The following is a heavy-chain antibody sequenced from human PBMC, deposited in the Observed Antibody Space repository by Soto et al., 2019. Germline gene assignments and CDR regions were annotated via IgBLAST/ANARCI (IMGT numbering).Heavy chain of an antibody. CDR2: IIPIFGTA. Sequence: SVKVSCQASGGTFSSYAISWVRQAPGQGLEWMGGIIPIFGTANYAQKFQGRVTITADESTSTAYMELSSLRSEDTAVYYCAKKRGYSYGSYFDYWGQGTLVTVSS. CDR3: AKKRGYSYGSYFDY. D-gene: IGHD5-18*01. CDR1: GGTFSSYA. V-gene: IGHV1-69*13. J-gene: IGHJ4*02.